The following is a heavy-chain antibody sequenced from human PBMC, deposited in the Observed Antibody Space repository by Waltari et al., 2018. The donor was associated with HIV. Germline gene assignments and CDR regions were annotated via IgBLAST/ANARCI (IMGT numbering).Heavy chain of an antibody. V-gene: IGHV3-30*18. CDR2: ISYDGSNK. CDR3: AKEVYYYGMDV. J-gene: IGHJ6*02. CDR1: GFTFSSYG. Sequence: QVQLVESGGGVVQPGRSLRLSCAASGFTFSSYGMHWVRQAPGKGLGWVAVISYDGSNKYYADSVKGRFTISRDNSKNTLYLQMNSLRAEDTAVYYCAKEVYYYGMDVWGQGTTVTVSS.